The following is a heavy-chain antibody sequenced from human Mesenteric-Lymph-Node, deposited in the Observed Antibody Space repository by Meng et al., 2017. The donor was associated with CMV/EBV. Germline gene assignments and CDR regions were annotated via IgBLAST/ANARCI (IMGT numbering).Heavy chain of an antibody. Sequence: GESLKISCAASGFTLSSRAIHWVRQAPGKGLEWVAVISFDGNKIIYSDSVRGRFTISRDNSKNTVHLQMNSLRPEDTAVYYCARGEYGDFWGQGTLVTVSS. CDR2: ISFDGNKI. D-gene: IGHD2/OR15-2a*01. V-gene: IGHV3-30-3*01. CDR1: GFTLSSRA. J-gene: IGHJ4*02. CDR3: ARGEYGDF.